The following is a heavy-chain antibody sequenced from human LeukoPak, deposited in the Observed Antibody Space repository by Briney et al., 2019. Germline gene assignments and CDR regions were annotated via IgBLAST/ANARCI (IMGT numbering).Heavy chain of an antibody. V-gene: IGHV4-34*01. CDR3: VGSSYYFDY. J-gene: IGHJ4*02. CDR2: INHSGST. D-gene: IGHD6-6*01. CDR1: GGSFSGYY. Sequence: SETLSLTCAVYGGSFSGYYWSWIRQPPGKGLEWIGEINHSGSTNYNPSLKSRVTISVDTSKNQFSLKLSSVTAADMAVYYCVGSSYYFDYWGQGTLVTVSS.